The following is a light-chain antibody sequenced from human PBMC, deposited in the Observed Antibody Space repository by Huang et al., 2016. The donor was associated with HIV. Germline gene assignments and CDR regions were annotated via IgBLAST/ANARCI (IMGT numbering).Light chain of an antibody. Sequence: DLQMTQSPSSLSASVGDRVTITCRASQVISNYLAWFQQKPGKAPKYLTYAASSLLRGVPSRFSGSGSGTHFTLTISNLQPEDFATYYCQQYHKYPLTFGPGTKVDLK. CDR2: AAS. J-gene: IGKJ3*01. CDR1: QVISNY. CDR3: QQYHKYPLT. V-gene: IGKV1-16*01.